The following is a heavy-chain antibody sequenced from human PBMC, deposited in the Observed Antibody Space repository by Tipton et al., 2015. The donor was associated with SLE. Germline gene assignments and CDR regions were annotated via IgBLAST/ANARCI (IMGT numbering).Heavy chain of an antibody. CDR3: AREDPNTQDFDY. CDR2: ISSSSTI. V-gene: IGHV3-48*01. CDR1: GFTFSSYS. Sequence: SLRLSCAASGFTFSSYSMNWVRQAPGKGLEWVSYISSSSTIYYADSVKGRFTISRDNAKNSLYLQMNSLRAEDTAVYYCAREDPNTQDFDYWGQGTLVTVSS. J-gene: IGHJ4*02.